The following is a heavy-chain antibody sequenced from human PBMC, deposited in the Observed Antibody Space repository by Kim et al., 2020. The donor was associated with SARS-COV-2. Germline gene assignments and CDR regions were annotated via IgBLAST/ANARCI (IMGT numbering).Heavy chain of an antibody. CDR1: GFTFSSYS. Sequence: GGSLRLSCAASGFTFSSYSMNWVRQAPGKGLEWVSSISSSSSYIYYADSVKGRFTISRDNAKNSLYLQMNSLRAEDTAVYYCAREYITIFGVVIIAANQYGMDVWGQGTTVTVSS. CDR2: ISSSSSYI. CDR3: AREYITIFGVVIIAANQYGMDV. J-gene: IGHJ6*02. D-gene: IGHD3-3*01. V-gene: IGHV3-21*01.